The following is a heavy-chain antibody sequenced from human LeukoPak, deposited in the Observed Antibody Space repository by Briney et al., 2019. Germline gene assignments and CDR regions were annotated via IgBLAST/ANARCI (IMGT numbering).Heavy chain of an antibody. D-gene: IGHD5-18*01. CDR1: GGSFSGYY. Sequence: SETLSLTCAVYGGSFSGYYWSWIRQPPGKGLEWIGEINHSGSTNYNPSLKSRVTISVDTSKNQFSLKLSSVTAADTAVYYCARGARGYRGDYWGQGTLVTVSS. J-gene: IGHJ4*02. V-gene: IGHV4-34*01. CDR2: INHSGST. CDR3: ARGARGYRGDY.